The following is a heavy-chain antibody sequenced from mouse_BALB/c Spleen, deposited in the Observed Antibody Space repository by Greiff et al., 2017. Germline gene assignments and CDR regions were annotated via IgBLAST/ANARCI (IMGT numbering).Heavy chain of an antibody. J-gene: IGHJ4*01. CDR3: TRVITTPSYAMDY. V-gene: IGHV1-5*01. CDR2: IYPGNSDT. D-gene: IGHD1-1*01. CDR1: GYTFTSYW. Sequence: VQLQQSGTVLARPGASVKMSCKASGYTFTSYWMHWVKQRPGQGLEWIGAIYPGNSDTSYNQKFKGKAKLTAVTSTSTAYMELSSLTNEDSAVYYCTRVITTPSYAMDYWGQGTSVTVSS.